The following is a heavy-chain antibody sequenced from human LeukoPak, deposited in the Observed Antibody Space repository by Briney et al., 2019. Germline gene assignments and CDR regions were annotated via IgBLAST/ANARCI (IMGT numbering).Heavy chain of an antibody. CDR2: INHSGST. V-gene: IGHV4-34*01. J-gene: IGHJ4*02. D-gene: IGHD6-13*01. CDR1: GGSFSGYY. Sequence: SETLSLTCAVYGGSFSGYYWSWIRQPPGKGLEWIGEINHSGSTNYNPSLKSRVTISVGTSKNQFSLKLSSVTAADTAVYYCARGRIAAAGTLDYWGQGTLVTVSS. CDR3: ARGRIAAAGTLDY.